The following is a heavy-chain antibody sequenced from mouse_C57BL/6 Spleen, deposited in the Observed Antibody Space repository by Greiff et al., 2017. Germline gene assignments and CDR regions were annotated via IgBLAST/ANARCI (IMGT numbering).Heavy chain of an antibody. D-gene: IGHD1-1*01. CDR1: GYTFTSYW. J-gene: IGHJ4*01. CDR2: IHPHSGST. V-gene: IGHV1-64*01. Sequence: QVQLQQPGAELVKPGASVKLSCKASGYTFTSYWMHWVKQRPGQGLEWIGMIHPHSGSTNYNEKFKSKATLTVDKSSSTAYMQLSSLTSEDSAVYYCARADGSSYDYYAMDYWGQGTSVTVSS. CDR3: ARADGSSYDYYAMDY.